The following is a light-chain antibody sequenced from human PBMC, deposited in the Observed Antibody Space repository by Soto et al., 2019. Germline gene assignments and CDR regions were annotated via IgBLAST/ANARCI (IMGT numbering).Light chain of an antibody. V-gene: IGLV1-44*01. CDR3: AAWDVSLRGPV. J-gene: IGLJ3*02. CDR1: SSNIGSNT. Sequence: QSVLTQPPSASGTPRQRVTISCPGSSSNIGSNTVNWYQQLPGTAPKLLIYSNNQRPSGVPDRFSGSKSGTSASLAISGLQSEDEADYYCAAWDVSLRGPVFGGGTKLTVL. CDR2: SNN.